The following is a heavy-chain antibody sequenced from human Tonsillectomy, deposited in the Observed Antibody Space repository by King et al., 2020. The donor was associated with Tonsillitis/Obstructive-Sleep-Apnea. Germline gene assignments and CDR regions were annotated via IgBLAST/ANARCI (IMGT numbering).Heavy chain of an antibody. J-gene: IGHJ6*03. CDR2: IKSKTDGGTT. CDR3: TTVPGIIPDYYYYYMDV. Sequence: VQLVESGGGLVKPGGSLRLSCAASGFTFSNAWMSWVRQAPGKGLEWVGRIKSKTDGGTTDYAAPVKGRFTISRDDSKNTLYLQMNSLKTEDTAVYYCTTVPGIIPDYYYYYMDVWGKGTTVTVSS. CDR1: GFTFSNAW. D-gene: IGHD3-16*01. V-gene: IGHV3-15*01.